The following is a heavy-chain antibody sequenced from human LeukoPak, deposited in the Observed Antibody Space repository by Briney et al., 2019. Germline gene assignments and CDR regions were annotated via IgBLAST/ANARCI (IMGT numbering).Heavy chain of an antibody. D-gene: IGHD6-13*01. J-gene: IGHJ4*02. V-gene: IGHV3-21*01. Sequence: ETLSLTCPVAGGSISTYYWSWVRQAPGKGLEWVSSISTIISHIYYADSVRGRFTISRDNAKNSLYLQMNSLRVDDTAVYYCARSQQGDYWGQGILVTVSS. CDR2: ISTIISHI. CDR3: ARSQQGDY. CDR1: GGSISTYY.